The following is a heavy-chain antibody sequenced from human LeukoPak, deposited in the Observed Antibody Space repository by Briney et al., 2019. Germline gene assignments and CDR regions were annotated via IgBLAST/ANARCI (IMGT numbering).Heavy chain of an antibody. J-gene: IGHJ4*02. V-gene: IGHV4-34*01. Sequence: PSETLSLTCAVYGGSFSGYYWSWIRQPPGKGLEWIGEINHSGSTNYNPSLKSRVTISVDTSKNQFSLKLSSVTAADTAVYYCARRSGYSYGYPFDYWGQGTLVTVSS. D-gene: IGHD5-18*01. CDR1: GGSFSGYY. CDR3: ARRSGYSYGYPFDY. CDR2: INHSGST.